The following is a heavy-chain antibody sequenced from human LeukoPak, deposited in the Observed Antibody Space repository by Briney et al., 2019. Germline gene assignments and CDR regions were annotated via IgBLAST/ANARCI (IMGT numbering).Heavy chain of an antibody. V-gene: IGHV3-48*03. CDR1: GFTFSSYE. J-gene: IGHJ4*02. D-gene: IGHD2-2*01. CDR3: ARAAQYQLPVQIVFEYSFDY. CDR2: ISSSGSTI. Sequence: GGSLRLSCAASGFTFSSYEMNWVRQAPGKGLEWVSYISSSGSTIYYADSVKGRFTISRDNAKNSLYLQMNSLRAEDTAVYYCARAAQYQLPVQIVFEYSFDYWGQGTLVTVSS.